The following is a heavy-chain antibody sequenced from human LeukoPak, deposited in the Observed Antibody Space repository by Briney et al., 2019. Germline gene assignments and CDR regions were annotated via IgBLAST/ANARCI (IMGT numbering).Heavy chain of an antibody. Sequence: SETLSLTSTVSGGSISDYYWNWIRQPAGNGLEWSGRIYTSGSTNYNPSLRSQVTISVDTSKNHFSLKLSSVTAADTAVYYCARNIAVAGRGDYMDVWGKGTTVTISS. V-gene: IGHV4-4*07. CDR1: GGSISDYY. D-gene: IGHD6-19*01. J-gene: IGHJ6*03. CDR2: IYTSGST. CDR3: ARNIAVAGRGDYMDV.